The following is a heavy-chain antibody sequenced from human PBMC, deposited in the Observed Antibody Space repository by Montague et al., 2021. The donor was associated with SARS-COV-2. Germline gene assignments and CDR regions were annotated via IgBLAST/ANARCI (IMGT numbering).Heavy chain of an antibody. D-gene: IGHD2-8*01. Sequence: CAISGDSVSGNSAAWNSIRQSPSRGLEWLGRTYYRSKWYNDYAVXVKSRITINPDTSKNQFSLQLNSVTPGDTAVYYCARDDPYCTNGVCYTGNWFDPWGQGTLVTVSS. V-gene: IGHV6-1*01. CDR1: GDSVSGNSAA. CDR2: TYYRSKWYN. J-gene: IGHJ5*02. CDR3: ARDDPYCTNGVCYTGNWFDP.